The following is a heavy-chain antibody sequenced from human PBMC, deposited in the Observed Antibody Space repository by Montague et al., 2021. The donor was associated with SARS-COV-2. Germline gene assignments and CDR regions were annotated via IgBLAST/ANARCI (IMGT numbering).Heavy chain of an antibody. Sequence: SLRLSCAASGFTFSSYSMNWVRQAPGKGLEWVSSISSSSSYIYYADSVKGRFTISRDNAKNSLYLQVNSLRAEDTAVYYCARDQVPDYYYYYYGMDVWGQGTTVTVSS. V-gene: IGHV3-21*01. CDR1: GFTFSSYS. CDR2: ISSSSSYI. CDR3: ARDQVPDYYYYYYGMDV. J-gene: IGHJ6*02.